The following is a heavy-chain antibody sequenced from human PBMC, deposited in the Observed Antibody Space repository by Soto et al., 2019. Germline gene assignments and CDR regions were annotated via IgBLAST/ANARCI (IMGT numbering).Heavy chain of an antibody. V-gene: IGHV1-18*01. CDR3: ARDPKYCSSTSCYNGGDY. J-gene: IGHJ4*02. Sequence: ASVKVSCKASGYTFTSYGISWVRQAPGQGLEWMGWISAYNGNTNYAQKLQGRVTMTTDTSTSTAYMELRSLRSDDTAVYYCARDPKYCSSTSCYNGGDYWGQGTLVTVSS. CDR1: GYTFTSYG. D-gene: IGHD2-2*02. CDR2: ISAYNGNT.